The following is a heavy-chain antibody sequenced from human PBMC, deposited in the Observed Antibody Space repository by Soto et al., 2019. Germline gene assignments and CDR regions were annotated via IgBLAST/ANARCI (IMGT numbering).Heavy chain of an antibody. J-gene: IGHJ6*02. Sequence: QVQLQESGPGLVKPSETLSLTCTVSGGSISSYCWSWIRQPPGKGLEWIGYIYYSGSTNYNPSLRCRVTRAVDTSKTRFSLKLSSVTAADTAVYYCAGSGSSPYYYYYGMDVWGQGTTVTVSS. CDR2: IYYSGST. D-gene: IGHD3-10*01. CDR1: GGSISSYC. V-gene: IGHV4-59*01. CDR3: AGSGSSPYYYYYGMDV.